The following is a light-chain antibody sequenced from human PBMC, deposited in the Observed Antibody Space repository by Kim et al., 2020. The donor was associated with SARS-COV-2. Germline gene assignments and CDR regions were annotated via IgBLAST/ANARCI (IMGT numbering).Light chain of an antibody. Sequence: QPATLTCTGSRDNVGYEGAAWLQLCRGHPPHLLLYGTDHRPAGISERLAASGSGDTATLTISGLRPEDEADYYCTAWDGSLIAWVLGGGTQLTVL. CDR3: TAWDGSLIAWV. CDR2: GTD. J-gene: IGLJ3*02. CDR1: RDNVGYEG. V-gene: IGLV10-54*01.